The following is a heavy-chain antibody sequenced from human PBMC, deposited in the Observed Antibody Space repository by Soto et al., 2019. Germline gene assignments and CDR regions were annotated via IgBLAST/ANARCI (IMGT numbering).Heavy chain of an antibody. V-gene: IGHV4-59*01. CDR3: ARQEVANWFDP. Sequence: QVQLQESGPGLVKPSETLSLTCTVSGGSISSYYWTWIRQPPGKGLEWIGYIYYSGSTNYNPSLMSRVSLSVDTANNQFSLKLSSVTAADAAVYFCARQEVANWFDPWGQGTLVTVSS. CDR1: GGSISSYY. CDR2: IYYSGST. J-gene: IGHJ5*02. D-gene: IGHD5-12*01.